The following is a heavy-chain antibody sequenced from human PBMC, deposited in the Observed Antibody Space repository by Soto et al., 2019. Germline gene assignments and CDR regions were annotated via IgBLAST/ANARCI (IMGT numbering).Heavy chain of an antibody. CDR1: GGSISSGDYY. CDR2: IYYSGST. V-gene: IGHV4-61*08. Sequence: SETLSLTCTVSGGSISSGDYYWSWIRQPPGKGLEWIGYIYYSGSTNYNPSLKSRVTISVDTSKNQFSLKLSSVTAADTAVYYCARTYYYGSGSLYYFDYWGQGTLVTVSS. CDR3: ARTYYYGSGSLYYFDY. J-gene: IGHJ4*02. D-gene: IGHD3-10*01.